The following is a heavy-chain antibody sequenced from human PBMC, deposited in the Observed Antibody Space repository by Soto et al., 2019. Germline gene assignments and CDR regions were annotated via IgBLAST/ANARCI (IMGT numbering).Heavy chain of an antibody. CDR1: GFTFSGSA. V-gene: IGHV3-53*01. CDR2: LYSSDGT. D-gene: IGHD6-19*01. CDR3: ATWLQRKHAFDI. Sequence: GGSLRLSCEASGFTFSGSAMHWVRQAPGKGLEWVSALYSSDGTYYADSVKGRFSVSRDNSKNTFYLQLHSLRPEDTALYFCATWLQRKHAFDIWGLGTMVTVSS. J-gene: IGHJ3*02.